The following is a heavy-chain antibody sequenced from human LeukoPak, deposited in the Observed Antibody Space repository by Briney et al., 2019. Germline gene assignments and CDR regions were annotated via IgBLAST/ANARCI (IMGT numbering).Heavy chain of an antibody. D-gene: IGHD3-22*01. CDR2: ISGSGGST. J-gene: IGHJ5*02. CDR3: AKMPKVYDSSGYAWLS. CDR1: GFTFSSYA. Sequence: GGSLRLSCAASGFTFSSYAMSWVRQAPGKGLEWVSAISGSGGSTYYADSVKGRFTISRDNSKNTLYLQMNSLRAEDTAVYYCAKMPKVYDSSGYAWLSWGQGTLVTVSS. V-gene: IGHV3-23*01.